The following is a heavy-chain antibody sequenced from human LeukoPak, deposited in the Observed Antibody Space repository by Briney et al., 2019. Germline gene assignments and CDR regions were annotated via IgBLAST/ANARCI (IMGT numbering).Heavy chain of an antibody. CDR3: ARPRRDGYNYDFDF. D-gene: IGHD5-24*01. J-gene: IGHJ4*02. V-gene: IGHV3-48*04. CDR2: IDSNNVT. CDR1: GFTFSSYA. Sequence: GGSLRLSCAASGFTFSSYAMSWVRQAPGKGLEWISYIDSNNVTYQADSVKGRFTISKDDAKNSLYLQMSSLRVEDTAIYYCARPRRDGYNYDFDFWGQGTLVTVSS.